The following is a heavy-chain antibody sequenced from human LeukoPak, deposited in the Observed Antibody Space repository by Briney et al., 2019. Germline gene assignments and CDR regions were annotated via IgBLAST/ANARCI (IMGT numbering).Heavy chain of an antibody. CDR2: INHSGST. D-gene: IGHD1-7*01. CDR1: GGSFSGYY. Sequence: PSETLSLTCAVYGGSFSGYYWSWIRQPPGKGLEWIGEINHSGSTNYNPSLKSRVTISVDTSKKQFSLKLSSVTAADTAVYYCARRNYDLYYFDYWGQGTLVTVSS. CDR3: ARRNYDLYYFDY. J-gene: IGHJ4*02. V-gene: IGHV4-34*01.